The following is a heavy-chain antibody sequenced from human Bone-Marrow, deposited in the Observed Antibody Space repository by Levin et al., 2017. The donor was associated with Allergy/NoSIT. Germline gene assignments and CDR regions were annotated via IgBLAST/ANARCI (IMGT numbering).Heavy chain of an antibody. CDR2: IKSKTDGGTT. Sequence: PGGSLRLSCAASGFTFSNAWMSWVRQAPGKGLEWVGRIKSKTDGGTTDYAAPVKGRFTISRDDSKNTLYLQMNSLKTEDTAVYYCTTDPFHSGSYYEPFFDYWGQGTLVTVSS. CDR3: TTDPFHSGSYYEPFFDY. J-gene: IGHJ4*02. CDR1: GFTFSNAW. V-gene: IGHV3-15*01. D-gene: IGHD1-26*01.